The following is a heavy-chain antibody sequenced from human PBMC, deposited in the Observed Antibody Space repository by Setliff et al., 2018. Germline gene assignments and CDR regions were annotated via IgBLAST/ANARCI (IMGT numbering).Heavy chain of an antibody. CDR3: ARGPISHAIDY. J-gene: IGHJ4*02. Sequence: GGSLRLSCAASGFSFRSFGMHWVRQAPGKGLEWVAFVRYDGETQHYEDSVKGRFTVSRDNSKNTLYLQMNSLRGEDTAVYYCARGPISHAIDYWGQGTLVTVSS. CDR2: VRYDGETQ. V-gene: IGHV3-30*02. CDR1: GFSFRSFG.